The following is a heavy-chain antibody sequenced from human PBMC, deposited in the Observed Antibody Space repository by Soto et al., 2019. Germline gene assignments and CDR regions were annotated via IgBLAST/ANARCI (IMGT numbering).Heavy chain of an antibody. CDR1: GGSINRGGSS. CDR3: ARGFIGEGYYGMDV. J-gene: IGHJ6*02. D-gene: IGHD4-17*01. V-gene: IGHV4-30-2*01. CDR2: IIHSGNT. Sequence: QLQLQESGSGLVKPSQTLSLTCAVSGGSINRGGSSWSWIRQPPGQGLEWIGYIIHSGNTYYNPSLKRRVTISKDRSNNQFSLKLRSVTAADRAVYYCARGFIGEGYYGMDVWGPGTTVTVSS.